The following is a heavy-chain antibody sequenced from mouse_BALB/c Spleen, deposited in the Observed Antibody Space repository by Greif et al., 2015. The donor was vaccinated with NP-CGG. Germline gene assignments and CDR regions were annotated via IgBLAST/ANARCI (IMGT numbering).Heavy chain of an antibody. CDR3: ARNYYGNRGYYFDY. CDR2: IDPANGNT. D-gene: IGHD2-1*01. Sequence: EVQLQQSGAELVKPGASVKLSCTASGFNIKDTYMHWVKQRPEQGLEWIGRIDPANGNTKYDPKFQGKATITADTSSNTAYLQLSSLTSEDTAVYYCARNYYGNRGYYFDYRGQGTTLTVSS. V-gene: IGHV14-3*02. CDR1: GFNIKDTY. J-gene: IGHJ2*01.